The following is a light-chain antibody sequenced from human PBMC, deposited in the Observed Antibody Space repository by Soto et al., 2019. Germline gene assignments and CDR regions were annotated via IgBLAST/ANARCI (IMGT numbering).Light chain of an antibody. CDR3: SSYAGTHTVI. CDR2: EVT. CDR1: SSDIGAYDY. J-gene: IGLJ2*01. Sequence: QSALTQPASLSGSPGQSITISCTGTSSDIGAYDYVSWFQQHPGKAPKPIIHEVTERPSGVPDRFSGSKSGNTASLTVSGLQAEDEANYFCSSYAGTHTVIFGGGTKVTVL. V-gene: IGLV2-8*01.